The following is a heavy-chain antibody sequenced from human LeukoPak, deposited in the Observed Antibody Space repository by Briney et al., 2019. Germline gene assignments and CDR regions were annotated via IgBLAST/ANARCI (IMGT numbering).Heavy chain of an antibody. CDR3: AKAWGLYYYDSTFDY. CDR1: GFTFSSYA. D-gene: IGHD3-22*01. V-gene: IGHV3-30*02. CDR2: IRYDGSNK. J-gene: IGHJ4*02. Sequence: GGSLRLSCAASGFTFSSYAMHWVRQAPGKGLEWVAFIRYDGSNKYYADSVKGRFTISRDNSKNTLYLQMNSLRAEDTAVYYCAKAWGLYYYDSTFDYWGQGTLVTVSS.